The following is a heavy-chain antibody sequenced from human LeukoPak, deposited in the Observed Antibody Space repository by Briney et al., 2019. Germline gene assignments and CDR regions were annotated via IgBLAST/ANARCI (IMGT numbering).Heavy chain of an antibody. CDR3: ARVSNDFYPAFDP. D-gene: IGHD3-3*01. Sequence: LSGGSLRLSCAASGFLFSSYWMSWVRQAPGKGLEWVANIKEDGSEKEYVDSGKGRFTISRDSAKNSLSLQMNSLRAEDTAVYYCARVSNDFYPAFDPWGQGTLVIVSS. CDR1: GFLFSSYW. J-gene: IGHJ5*02. V-gene: IGHV3-7*01. CDR2: IKEDGSEK.